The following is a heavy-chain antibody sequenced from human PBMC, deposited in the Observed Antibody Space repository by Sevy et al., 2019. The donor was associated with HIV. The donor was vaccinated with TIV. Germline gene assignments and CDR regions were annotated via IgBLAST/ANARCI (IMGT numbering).Heavy chain of an antibody. D-gene: IGHD6-19*01. Sequence: SETPSLTCTVSGGSIRINSYYWGWVRQPPGKGLEWIGSIYNTGSTSYNPSLKSRVTISVDTSKNNFSLRLTSVTAADTAVYYCATPRGTDWYEGAGGYFDLWGRGTLVTVSS. CDR1: GGSIRINSYY. J-gene: IGHJ2*01. CDR2: IYNTGST. V-gene: IGHV4-39*02. CDR3: ATPRGTDWYEGAGGYFDL.